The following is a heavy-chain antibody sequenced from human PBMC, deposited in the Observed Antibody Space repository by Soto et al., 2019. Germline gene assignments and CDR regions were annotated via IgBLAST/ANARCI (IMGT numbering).Heavy chain of an antibody. Sequence: QVQLVESGGGVVQPGRSLRLSCAASGFTFSSYGMHWVRQAPGKGLEWVAVISYDGSNKYYADSVKGRFTISRDNSKTTLYLQMNSLRAEDTAVYYCANYGGITMIVVVTHAFDIWGQGTMVTVSS. CDR3: ANYGGITMIVVVTHAFDI. J-gene: IGHJ3*02. CDR1: GFTFSSYG. D-gene: IGHD3-22*01. V-gene: IGHV3-30*18. CDR2: ISYDGSNK.